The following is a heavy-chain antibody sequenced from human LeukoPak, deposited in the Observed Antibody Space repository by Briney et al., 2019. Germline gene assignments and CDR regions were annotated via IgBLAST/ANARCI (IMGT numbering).Heavy chain of an antibody. CDR2: ISYDGSNK. Sequence: PGRSLRLSCAASGFTFSSYAMHWVRQAPGKGLEWVAVISYDGSNKYYADSVKGRFTISRDNSKNTQYLQMNSLRAEDTAVYYCARDPPDNYCYYMDVWGKGTTVTVSS. CDR3: ARDPPDNYCYYMDV. D-gene: IGHD1-14*01. V-gene: IGHV3-30*04. CDR1: GFTFSSYA. J-gene: IGHJ6*03.